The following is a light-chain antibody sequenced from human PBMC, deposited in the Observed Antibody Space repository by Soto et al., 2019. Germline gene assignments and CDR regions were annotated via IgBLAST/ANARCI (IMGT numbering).Light chain of an antibody. J-gene: IGKJ1*01. Sequence: AIQLTQSPSSLSASVGDRVTITCRASQGISSALAWYQQKPGKAPKLLIYDASSLESGVPSRFSGSGSGTDFTLTIGSLQPEDFATYYCQQFNNYPTWTFGQGTKVEIK. CDR1: QGISSA. V-gene: IGKV1D-13*01. CDR3: QQFNNYPTWT. CDR2: DAS.